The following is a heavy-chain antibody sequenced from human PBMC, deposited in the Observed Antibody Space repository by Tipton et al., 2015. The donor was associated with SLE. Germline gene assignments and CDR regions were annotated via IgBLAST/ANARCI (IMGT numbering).Heavy chain of an antibody. J-gene: IGHJ4*02. V-gene: IGHV3-30*04. CDR3: ARGYSSSCDY. CDR2: ISYDGSNK. CDR1: GFTFSSYA. Sequence: SLRLSCAASGFTFSSYAMHWVRQAPGKGLVWVAVISYDGSNKYYADSVKGRFTISRDNSKNTLYLQMNSLRAEDTAVYYCARGYSSSCDYWGQGTLVTVSS. D-gene: IGHD6-13*01.